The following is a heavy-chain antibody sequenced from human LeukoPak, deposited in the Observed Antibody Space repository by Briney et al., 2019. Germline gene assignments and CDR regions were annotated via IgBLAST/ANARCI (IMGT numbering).Heavy chain of an antibody. CDR3: ARDIYDSSGYYYKRGLDY. CDR2: IKQDGSEK. V-gene: IGHV3-7*01. CDR1: GFTFSSYW. J-gene: IGHJ4*02. D-gene: IGHD3-22*01. Sequence: GGSLRLSCAASGFTFSSYWMSWVRQAPGKGLEWVANIKQDGSEKYYVDSVKGRFTISRDNAKNSLYLQMNSLRAEDTAVYYCARDIYDSSGYYYKRGLDYWGQGTLVTVSS.